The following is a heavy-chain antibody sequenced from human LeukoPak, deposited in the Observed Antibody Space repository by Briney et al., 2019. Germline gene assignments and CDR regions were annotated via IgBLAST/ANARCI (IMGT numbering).Heavy chain of an antibody. Sequence: GGSLRLSCAASGIAVTGNYMSWVRQPPGKGLEWVSFISINTDTFYADSVRGRFTISRDSSENTLFLQMNSLRDEDSAVYYCAIAQSWDELFDSWGQGTLVTVPS. CDR1: GIAVTGNY. D-gene: IGHD1-26*01. V-gene: IGHV3-53*01. J-gene: IGHJ4*02. CDR3: AIAQSWDELFDS. CDR2: ISINTDT.